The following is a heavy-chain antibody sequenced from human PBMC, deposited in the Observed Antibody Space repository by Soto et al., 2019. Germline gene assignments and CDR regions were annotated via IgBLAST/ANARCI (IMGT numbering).Heavy chain of an antibody. D-gene: IGHD2-2*01. J-gene: IGHJ6*03. V-gene: IGHV4-39*01. Sequence: QLQLQESGPGLVKPSETLSLTCTVSGGSISRSYYYWGWIRQSPGKGLEWIGTIYYSGSTYYNPSLKRRVPISVDTSKIQFSLPLSSVTAADTAVYYCARVDCSGTSCYVGAYYYYYYMDVWGKGTTVTVSS. CDR2: IYYSGST. CDR3: ARVDCSGTSCYVGAYYYYYYMDV. CDR1: GGSISRSYYY.